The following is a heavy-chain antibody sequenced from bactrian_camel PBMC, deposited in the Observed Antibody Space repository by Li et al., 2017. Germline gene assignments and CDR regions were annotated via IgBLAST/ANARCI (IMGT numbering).Heavy chain of an antibody. D-gene: IGHD2*01. CDR2: IDSDGIA. CDR1: GSIYGDAC. V-gene: IGHV3S53*01. CDR3: AATISSGTCSGGYLFSSRY. Sequence: QVQLVESGGGLVQPGGSLRLSCGASGSIYGDACVGWLRQAPGKEREGVAAIDSDGIASYADSVKGRFTVSRDNANNTVNLMMNSLKPEDTAMYYCAATISSGTCSGGYLFSSRYRGQGTQVTVS. J-gene: IGHJ4*01.